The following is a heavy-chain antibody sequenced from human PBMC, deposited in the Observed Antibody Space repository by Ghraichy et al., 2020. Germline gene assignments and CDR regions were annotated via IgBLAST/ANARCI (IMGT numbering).Heavy chain of an antibody. CDR2: IYYSGST. D-gene: IGHD2-2*01. V-gene: IGHV4-59*01. J-gene: IGHJ3*02. Sequence: SETLSLTCTVSGGSISSYYWSWIRQPPGKGLEWIGYIYYSGSTNYNPSLKSRVTISVDTSKNQFSLKLSSVTAADTALYYCARAKISTRSTLDTWGQGTMVTGSS. CDR3: ARAKISTRSTLDT. CDR1: GGSISSYY.